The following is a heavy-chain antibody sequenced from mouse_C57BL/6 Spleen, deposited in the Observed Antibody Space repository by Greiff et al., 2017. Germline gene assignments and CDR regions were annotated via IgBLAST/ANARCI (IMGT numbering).Heavy chain of an antibody. J-gene: IGHJ4*01. Sequence: QVQLQQSGPELVKPGASVKISCKASGYAFSSSWMNWVKQRPGTGLEWIGRIYPGDGDTNYNGKFKGKATLTADKSSSTAYMQLSSLTSEDSAVYFCERVVLDRDYYAMDYWGQGTSVTVSS. CDR1: GYAFSSSW. CDR3: ERVVLDRDYYAMDY. CDR2: IYPGDGDT. V-gene: IGHV1-82*01. D-gene: IGHD1-1*02.